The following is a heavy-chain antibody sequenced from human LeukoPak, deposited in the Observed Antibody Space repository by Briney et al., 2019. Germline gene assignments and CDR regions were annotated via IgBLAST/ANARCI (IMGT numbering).Heavy chain of an antibody. D-gene: IGHD3-22*01. J-gene: IGHJ6*02. CDR3: ARDQGTYYYDSSGSTILNYYYYYGMDV. V-gene: IGHV4-34*01. CDR1: GGSFSGYY. Sequence: SETLSLTCAVYGGSFSGYYWSWIRQPPGKGLEWIGEINHSGSTNYNPSLKSRVTISVDTSKNQFSLKLSSVTAADTAVYYCARDQGTYYYDSSGSTILNYYYYYGMDVWGQGTTVTVSS. CDR2: INHSGST.